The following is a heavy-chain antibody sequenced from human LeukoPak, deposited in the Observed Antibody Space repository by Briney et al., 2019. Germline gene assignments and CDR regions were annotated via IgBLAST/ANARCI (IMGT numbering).Heavy chain of an antibody. Sequence: GGSLRLSCAASGFTFSSYAMSWVRQAPGKGLEGVSAISGSGGNTYYADSVKGRFTISRDNSKNTLYLQMNSLRAEDTAVYYCAKDRAWDSSGNVGFVYWGQGTLVTVSS. CDR1: GFTFSSYA. CDR2: ISGSGGNT. J-gene: IGHJ4*02. V-gene: IGHV3-23*01. D-gene: IGHD3-22*01. CDR3: AKDRAWDSSGNVGFVY.